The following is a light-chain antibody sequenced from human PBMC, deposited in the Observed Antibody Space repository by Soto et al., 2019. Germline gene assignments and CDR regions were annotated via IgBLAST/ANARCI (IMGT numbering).Light chain of an antibody. V-gene: IGKV3-15*01. CDR2: GAS. Sequence: EIVLTQSPFTQTLSPGERATLSCRASQSVMSNYVAWYQQKPGQAPRLLFYGASTGATGLPARFSGSGSGTEFTLTINSLQAEDCAVYYCQQYYNWPRTFGQGTRLENK. J-gene: IGKJ5*01. CDR3: QQYYNWPRT. CDR1: QSVMSN.